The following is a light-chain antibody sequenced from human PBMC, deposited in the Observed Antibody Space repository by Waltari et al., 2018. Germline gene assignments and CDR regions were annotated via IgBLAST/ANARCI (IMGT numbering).Light chain of an antibody. Sequence: QSVLTQPPSMSGAPGQTATIPCTGGSSHFGAGYDVHWYQQFPGTPPKLPIFGNTNRPSGVPGRFSGSRSGTSASLAIAGLQSEDEAVYYCQSFDSSLSASVFGGGTKLTVL. CDR3: QSFDSSLSASV. J-gene: IGLJ2*01. V-gene: IGLV1-40*01. CDR2: GNT. CDR1: SSHFGAGYD.